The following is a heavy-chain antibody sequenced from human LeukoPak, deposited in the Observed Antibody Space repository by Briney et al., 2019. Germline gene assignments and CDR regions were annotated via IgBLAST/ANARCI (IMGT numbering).Heavy chain of an antibody. J-gene: IGHJ6*02. Sequence: SETLSLTCAVYGGSFSGYYWSWIRQPPGKGLEWIGEINHSGSTNYNPSLKSRVTISVDTSKNQFSLKLSSVTAADTAVYYCARDNRYFDPGVYYYNGMDVWGQGTTVTVSS. CDR1: GGSFSGYY. V-gene: IGHV4-34*01. CDR2: INHSGST. D-gene: IGHD3-9*01. CDR3: ARDNRYFDPGVYYYNGMDV.